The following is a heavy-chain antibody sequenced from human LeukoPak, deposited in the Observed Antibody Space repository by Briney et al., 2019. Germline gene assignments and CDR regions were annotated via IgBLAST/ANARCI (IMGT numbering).Heavy chain of an antibody. CDR3: ARDMDV. J-gene: IGHJ6*02. CDR1: GGSFSSYE. V-gene: IGHV3-48*03. Sequence: LSLTCTVSGGSFSSYEMNWVRQAPGKGLEWVSYISSSGSTIYYADSVKGRFTISRDNAKNSLYLQMNSLRAEETAVYYCARDMDVWGQGTTVTVFS. CDR2: ISSSGSTI.